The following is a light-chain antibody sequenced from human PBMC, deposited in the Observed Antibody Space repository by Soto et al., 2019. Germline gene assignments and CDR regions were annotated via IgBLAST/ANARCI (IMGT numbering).Light chain of an antibody. CDR3: QQYGSSPLT. J-gene: IGKJ4*01. CDR2: AAS. V-gene: IGKV3-20*01. CDR1: QNVTANF. Sequence: EIVLTQSPGTLSLSPGERATLSCRASQNVTANFVAWHQQQPGRAPRLLIYAASNRATGISDRFSGSGSGTDFTLTISRLEPGDSAVFHCQQYGSSPLTFDGGTKVEIK.